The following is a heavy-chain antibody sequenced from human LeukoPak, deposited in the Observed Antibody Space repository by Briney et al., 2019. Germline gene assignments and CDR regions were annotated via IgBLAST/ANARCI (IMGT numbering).Heavy chain of an antibody. J-gene: IGHJ4*02. V-gene: IGHV3-74*01. D-gene: IGHD3-22*01. CDR1: GFTFSSYW. CDR2: INSDGSST. CDR3: ARGGSSGYYYDPY. Sequence: GGSLRLSCAASGFTFSSYWMHWVCQAPGKGLVWVSRINSDGSSTSYADSVKGRFTISRDNAKNTLYLQMNSLRAEDTAVYYCARGGSSGYYYDPYWGQGTLVTVSS.